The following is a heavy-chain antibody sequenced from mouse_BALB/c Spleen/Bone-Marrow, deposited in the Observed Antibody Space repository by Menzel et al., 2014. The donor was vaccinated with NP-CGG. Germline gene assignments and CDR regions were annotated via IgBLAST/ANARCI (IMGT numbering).Heavy chain of an antibody. V-gene: IGHV14-3*02. Sequence: VQLQQSGAELVKPGASVKLSCTASGFNIXDTYMHWVKQRPEQGLEWIGRIDPVNGNTKYDPKFQGKATITADTSSNTAYLQLSSLTSEDTAVYYCARYYYGSSYFDYWGQGTTLTVSS. J-gene: IGHJ2*01. CDR1: GFNIXDTY. CDR2: IDPVNGNT. CDR3: ARYYYGSSYFDY. D-gene: IGHD1-1*01.